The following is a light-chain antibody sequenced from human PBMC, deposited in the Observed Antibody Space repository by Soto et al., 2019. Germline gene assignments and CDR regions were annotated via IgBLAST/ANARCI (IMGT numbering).Light chain of an antibody. J-gene: IGKJ1*01. CDR3: QQYSASPRT. CDR2: SAS. CDR1: RTVDGNY. V-gene: IGKV3-20*01. Sequence: PGVRATLSCRASRTVDGNYLAWYHQKPGQPPRLLIHSASTSAPGIPDRFSASGAGTDFTLTISRLEPEDSAVYYCQQYSASPRTFGPGTKVEIK.